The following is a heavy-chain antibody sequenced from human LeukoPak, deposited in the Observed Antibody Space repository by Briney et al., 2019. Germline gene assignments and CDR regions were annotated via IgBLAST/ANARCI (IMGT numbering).Heavy chain of an antibody. CDR2: IYNSGGT. V-gene: IGHV4-59*11. Sequence: PSETLSLTCTVSGGFISSHYWSWIRQSPGKGLEWIGYIYNSGGTKYNPSLKSRLTISVDTSKNQFSLNLSSVTAADTAVYYCARDVGATLDQIGLDYWGQGTLVTVSS. CDR1: GGFISSHY. D-gene: IGHD1-26*01. CDR3: ARDVGATLDQIGLDY. J-gene: IGHJ4*02.